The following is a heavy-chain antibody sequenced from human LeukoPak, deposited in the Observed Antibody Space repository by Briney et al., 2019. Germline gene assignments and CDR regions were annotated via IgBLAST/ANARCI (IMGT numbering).Heavy chain of an antibody. CDR3: ARDGGGDWVNFDY. Sequence: ASVKVSCKASGGTFSSYAISWVRQAPGQGLEWMGGIIPIFGTANYAQKFQGRVTITADESTSTAYMELSSLRSEDTAVYCCARDGGGDWVNFDYWGQGTLVTVSS. CDR2: IIPIFGTA. V-gene: IGHV1-69*13. D-gene: IGHD2-21*02. CDR1: GGTFSSYA. J-gene: IGHJ4*02.